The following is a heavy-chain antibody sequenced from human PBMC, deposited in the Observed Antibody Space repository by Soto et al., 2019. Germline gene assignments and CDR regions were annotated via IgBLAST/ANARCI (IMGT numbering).Heavy chain of an antibody. D-gene: IGHD4-4*01. CDR1: GGTFSSYA. Sequence: GASVKVSCKASGGTFSSYAISWVRQAPGQGLEWMGGIIPIFGTANYAQKFQGRVTITADESTSTAYMELSSLRSEDTAVYYCARTTVTAHYFYYCMYVWVQGTTVTASS. V-gene: IGHV1-69*13. CDR2: IIPIFGTA. CDR3: ARTTVTAHYFYYCMYV. J-gene: IGHJ6*02.